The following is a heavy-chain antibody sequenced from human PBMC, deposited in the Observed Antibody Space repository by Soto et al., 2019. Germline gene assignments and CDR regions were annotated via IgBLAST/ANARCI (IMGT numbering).Heavy chain of an antibody. CDR2: INAGNGNT. CDR3: ARRYGDYFDY. Sequence: QRLEWMGWINAGNGNTKYSQKFQGRVTITRDTSASTAYMELSSLRSEDTAVYYCARRYGDYFDYWGQGTLVTVSS. D-gene: IGHD4-17*01. J-gene: IGHJ4*02. V-gene: IGHV1-3*01.